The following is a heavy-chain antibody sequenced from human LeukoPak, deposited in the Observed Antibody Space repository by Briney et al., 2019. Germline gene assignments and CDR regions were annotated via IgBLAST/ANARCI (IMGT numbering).Heavy chain of an antibody. CDR1: GYIFTGYS. J-gene: IGHJ4*02. Sequence: GSVKVSCQASGYIFTGYSIHWVRQAPGQGLEWMGCINSNSGGTNYAQKFQGRVTMTMDTSIRTAYMELSSLRSDDTALYYCAREGYYGSGSYAIDYWGQGTLVTVSS. CDR2: INSNSGGT. D-gene: IGHD3-10*01. V-gene: IGHV1-2*02. CDR3: AREGYYGSGSYAIDY.